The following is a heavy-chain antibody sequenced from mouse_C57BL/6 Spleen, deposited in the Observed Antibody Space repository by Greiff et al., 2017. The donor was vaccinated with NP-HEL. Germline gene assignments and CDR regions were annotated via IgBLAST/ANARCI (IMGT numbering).Heavy chain of an antibody. Sequence: EVQVVESGGGLVKPGGSLKLSCAASGFTFSSYAMSWVRQTPEKRLEWVATISDGGSYTYYPDNVKGRFTISRDNAKNNLYLQMSHLKSEDTAMYYCARDQGIRYYYAMDYWGQGTSVTVSS. CDR1: GFTFSSYA. J-gene: IGHJ4*01. CDR3: ARDQGIRYYYAMDY. CDR2: ISDGGSYT. D-gene: IGHD2-4*01. V-gene: IGHV5-4*01.